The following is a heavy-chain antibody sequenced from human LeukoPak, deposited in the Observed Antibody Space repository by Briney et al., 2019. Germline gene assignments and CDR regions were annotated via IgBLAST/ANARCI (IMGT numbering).Heavy chain of an antibody. Sequence: PSETLSLTCTVSGGSISSYYWSWIRQPPGKGLEWIGYIYYSGSTNYNPSLKSRVTISVDTSKNQFSLKLSSVTAADTAVYYCARCGQRDNVFDYWGQGTLVTVSS. CDR2: IYYSGST. CDR1: GGSISSYY. D-gene: IGHD1-1*01. CDR3: ARCGQRDNVFDY. V-gene: IGHV4-59*01. J-gene: IGHJ4*02.